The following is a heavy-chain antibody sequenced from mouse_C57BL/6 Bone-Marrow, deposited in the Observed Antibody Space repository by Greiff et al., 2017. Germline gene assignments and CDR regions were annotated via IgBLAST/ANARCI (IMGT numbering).Heavy chain of an antibody. Sequence: VKLMESGAELARPGASVKLSCKASGYTFTSYGISWVKQRTGQGLEWIGEIYPRSGNTYYNEKFKGKATLTADKSSSTAYMELRSLKSEDSAVYFCARSMGPFFDYWGQGTTLTVSS. CDR1: GYTFTSYG. CDR3: ARSMGPFFDY. V-gene: IGHV1-81*01. J-gene: IGHJ2*01. CDR2: IYPRSGNT. D-gene: IGHD2-3*01.